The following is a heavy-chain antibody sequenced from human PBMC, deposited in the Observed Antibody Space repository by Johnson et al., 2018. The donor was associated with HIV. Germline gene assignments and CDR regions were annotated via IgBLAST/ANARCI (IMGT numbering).Heavy chain of an antibody. Sequence: MLLVESGGGLVQPGGSLRLSCAASGFTFSSYDMHWVRQATGKGLEWVSYISSSGSTYYADSVKGRFTISRDNSKNTLYLQMNSLRAEDTAVYYCASSITGAHRGAFDIWGQGTMVTVSS. CDR3: ASSITGAHRGAFDI. CDR1: GFTFSSYD. CDR2: ISSSGST. J-gene: IGHJ3*02. D-gene: IGHD1-20*01. V-gene: IGHV3-13*01.